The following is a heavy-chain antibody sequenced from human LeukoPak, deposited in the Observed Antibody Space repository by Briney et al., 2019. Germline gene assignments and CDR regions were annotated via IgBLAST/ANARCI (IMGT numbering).Heavy chain of an antibody. CDR2: ISAYNGNT. J-gene: IGHJ4*02. CDR1: GYTFTSYG. D-gene: IGHD6-19*01. V-gene: IGHV1-18*01. CDR3: ARVGDSSGLDY. Sequence: ASVKVSCKTSGYTFTSYGISWVRQAPGQGLEWMGWISAYNGNTNYAQKLQGRVTVTTDTSTSTAHMELRSLRSDDTALYYCARVGDSSGLDYWGQGTLVTVSS.